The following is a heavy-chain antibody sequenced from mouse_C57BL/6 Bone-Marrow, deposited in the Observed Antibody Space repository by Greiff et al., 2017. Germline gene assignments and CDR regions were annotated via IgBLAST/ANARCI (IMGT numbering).Heavy chain of an antibody. J-gene: IGHJ1*03. CDR3: TRVYYYSSSYQYFDV. CDR2: IDSNSGGN. V-gene: IGHV1-72*01. CDR1: GYTFTSYW. D-gene: IGHD1-1*01. Sequence: QVQLQQPGAELVKPGALVKLFCQAFGYTFTSYWMHWGKQRPGRGLEWIGRIDSNSGGNKYNEKFKSKATLAVDKPSSTAYMQASRLTSEDSAVYYCTRVYYYSSSYQYFDVWGTGTTVTVSS.